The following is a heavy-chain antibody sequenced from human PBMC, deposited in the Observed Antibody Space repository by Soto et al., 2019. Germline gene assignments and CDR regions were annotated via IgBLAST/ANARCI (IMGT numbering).Heavy chain of an antibody. CDR2: ISAYNGNT. Sequence: ASVKVTCKASGYTFTSYGISWVRQAPGQGLEWMGWISAYNGNTNYAQKLQGRVTMTTDTSTRTAYMELRSLRSNDTAVYYCASSAPYLYYYDSSGSSPYAFDIWGQGTMVTVSS. J-gene: IGHJ3*02. V-gene: IGHV1-18*01. CDR3: ASSAPYLYYYDSSGSSPYAFDI. D-gene: IGHD3-22*01. CDR1: GYTFTSYG.